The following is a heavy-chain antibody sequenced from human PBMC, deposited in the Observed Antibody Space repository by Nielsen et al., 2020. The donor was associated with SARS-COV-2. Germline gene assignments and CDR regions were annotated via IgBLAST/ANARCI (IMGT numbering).Heavy chain of an antibody. D-gene: IGHD2-15*01. Sequence: ASVKVSCKASGYTFTGYYMHWVRQAPGQGLEWMGWINPNSGGTNYAQKFQGWVTMTRDTSISTAYMELSRLRSDDTAVYYCARDGAKRYCSGGSCYPTGHYYYYMDVWGKGTTVTVSS. CDR3: ARDGAKRYCSGGSCYPTGHYYYYMDV. J-gene: IGHJ6*03. CDR1: GYTFTGYY. V-gene: IGHV1-2*04. CDR2: INPNSGGT.